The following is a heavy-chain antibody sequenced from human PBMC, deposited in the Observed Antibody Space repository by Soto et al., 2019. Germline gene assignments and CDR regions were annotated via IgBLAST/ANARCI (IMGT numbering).Heavy chain of an antibody. CDR3: AKDRDYGSGSYSAGFDY. CDR2: ISYDGSNK. J-gene: IGHJ4*02. V-gene: IGHV3-30*18. CDR1: GFTFSSYG. D-gene: IGHD3-10*01. Sequence: QVQLVESGGGVVQPGRSLRLSCAASGFTFSSYGMHWVRQAPGKGLEWVAVISYDGSNKYYADSVKGRFTISRDNSKNPLYLQMNSLRAEDTAVYYCAKDRDYGSGSYSAGFDYWGQGTLVTVSS.